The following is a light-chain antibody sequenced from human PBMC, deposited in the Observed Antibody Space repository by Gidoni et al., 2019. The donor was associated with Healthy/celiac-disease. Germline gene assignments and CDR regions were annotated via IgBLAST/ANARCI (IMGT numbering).Light chain of an antibody. J-gene: IGKJ1*01. CDR3: QQYGSSPWT. CDR2: GAS. Sequence: EIVLTQSPGTLSLSPGERATLSCRASQSVSSSSLAWYQQKPGQAPRLLIYGASSRATGIPDSFSCSGSGTDFTLTISKLEPEDFAVYYCQQYGSSPWTFGQGTKVEIK. CDR1: QSVSSSS. V-gene: IGKV3-20*01.